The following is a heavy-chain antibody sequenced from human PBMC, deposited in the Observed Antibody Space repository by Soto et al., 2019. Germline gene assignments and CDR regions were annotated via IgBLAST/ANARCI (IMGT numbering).Heavy chain of an antibody. J-gene: IGHJ4*02. D-gene: IGHD3-10*01. CDR3: ARDMGKYGNPDY. V-gene: IGHV3-30-3*01. CDR2: ISNDDSNK. CDR1: GFTFSSYA. Sequence: QVQLVDSGGGVVQPGRSLRLSCAASGFTFSSYAMHWVRQAPGKGLEWVAVISNDDSNKYYADSVKGRFTISRDNSKNTLYLQMNSLRAEDTAVYYCARDMGKYGNPDYWGQGTLVTVSS.